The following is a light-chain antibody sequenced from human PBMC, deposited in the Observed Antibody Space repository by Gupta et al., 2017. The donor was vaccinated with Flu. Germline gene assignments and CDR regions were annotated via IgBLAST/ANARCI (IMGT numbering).Light chain of an antibody. V-gene: IGLV1-44*01. CDR1: SSNIGSNT. J-gene: IGLJ3*02. CDR2: SNN. Sequence: QSVLTQPPSASGTPGQRVTISCSGSSSNIGSNTVNWYQQRPGTAPNLLIYSNNQRPSGVPDRFSGSKSGTSASLAISGLQAEDEADYYCAAWDDSLNGPVFGGGTKLTGL. CDR3: AAWDDSLNGPV.